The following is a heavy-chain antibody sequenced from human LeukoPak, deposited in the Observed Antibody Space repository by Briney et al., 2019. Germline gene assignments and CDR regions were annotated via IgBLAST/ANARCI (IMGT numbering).Heavy chain of an antibody. D-gene: IGHD3-16*01. J-gene: IGHJ4*02. CDR2: INPSGGST. CDR1: GYTFTINY. V-gene: IGHV1-46*01. CDR3: ARDPGGGPDYFDY. Sequence: ASVKVSCKASGYTFTINYKHWVRHAPGQGLEWMGIINPSGGSTSYAQKFQGRGTMTRDTSTGTIYMEPSSLRSEDTAVYYCARDPGGGPDYFDYWGQGTLVTASS.